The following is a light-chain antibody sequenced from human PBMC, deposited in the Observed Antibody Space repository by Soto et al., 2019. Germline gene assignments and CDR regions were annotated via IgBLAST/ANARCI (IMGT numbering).Light chain of an antibody. J-gene: IGKJ5*01. CDR2: GAS. Sequence: EIVLTQSPGTLSLSPGEGATLSCRASQSVSNNYLAWYQQKPGQAPRLLIHGASSRATGIPARFRGSGSGTEFTLTISSLQSEDFAVYYCQQYNNWPITFGQGTRLEIK. CDR1: QSVSNN. CDR3: QQYNNWPIT. V-gene: IGKV3-15*01.